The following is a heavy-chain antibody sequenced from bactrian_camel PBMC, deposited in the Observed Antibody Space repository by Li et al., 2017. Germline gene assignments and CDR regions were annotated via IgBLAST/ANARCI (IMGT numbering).Heavy chain of an antibody. CDR2: INHEGITT. V-gene: IGHV3S40*01. D-gene: IGHD6*01. CDR1: GFVFSLYT. Sequence: VQLVESGGGSVQPGGSLRLACTTSGFVFSLYTMSWIRQAPGKGLEWVSAINHEGITTWYKDSVKGRFTNSLDSAKNTVYLQLNSLKSEDTALYYCAAGPWYTDEYNYWGQGTQVTVS. CDR3: AAGPWYTDEYNY. J-gene: IGHJ4*01.